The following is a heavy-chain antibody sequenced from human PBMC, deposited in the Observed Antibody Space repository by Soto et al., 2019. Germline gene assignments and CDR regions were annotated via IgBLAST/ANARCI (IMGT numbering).Heavy chain of an antibody. V-gene: IGHV3-23*01. CDR3: AKAPIVVPAARWFDY. CDR2: ISGSGGST. CDR1: GFTFSSYA. D-gene: IGHD2-2*01. J-gene: IGHJ4*02. Sequence: PGGSLRLSCAASGFTFSSYAMSWVRQAPGKGLEWVSAISGSGGSTYYADSVKGRFTISRDNSKNTVYLQMNSLRAEDTAVYYCAKAPIVVPAARWFDYWGQGTLVTVSS.